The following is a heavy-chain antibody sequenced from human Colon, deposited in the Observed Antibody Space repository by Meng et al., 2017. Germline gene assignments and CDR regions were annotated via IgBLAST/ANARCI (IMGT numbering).Heavy chain of an antibody. V-gene: IGHV4-4*02. D-gene: IGHD6-19*01. CDR1: SSAISSYNW. J-gene: IGHJ4*02. CDR2: IDLGGTP. Sequence: QLQLRESGPGLVEPSGTVTITCSVSSSAISSYNWWRWVGQPPGKGLEWIGQIDLGGTPYYNPSLESRVIMSLDKSKNQLSLRLTSVAAADTAVYYCARHGGWHFDYWGQGALVTVSS. CDR3: ARHGGWHFDY.